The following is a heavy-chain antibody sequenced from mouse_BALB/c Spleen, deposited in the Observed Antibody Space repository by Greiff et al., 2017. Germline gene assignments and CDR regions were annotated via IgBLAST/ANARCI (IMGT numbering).Heavy chain of an antibody. D-gene: IGHD2-2*01. V-gene: IGHV1S135*01. CDR2: IDPYNGGT. Sequence: EVQLQQSGPELVKPGASVKVSCKASGYSFTDYNMYWVKQSHGKSLEWIGYIDPYNGGTSYNQKFKGKATFTADTSSNTAYMQLSSLTSEDSAVYYCAYGYDDGYFDYWGQGTTLTVSS. CDR1: GYSFTDYN. J-gene: IGHJ2*01. CDR3: AYGYDDGYFDY.